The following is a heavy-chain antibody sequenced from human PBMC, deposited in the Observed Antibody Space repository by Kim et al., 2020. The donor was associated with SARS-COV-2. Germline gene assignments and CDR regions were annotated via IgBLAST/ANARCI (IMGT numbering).Heavy chain of an antibody. Sequence: GGSLRLSCAASGFTFSSYAMHWVRQAPGKGLEWVALISYDGNNEYYAASVKDRFTISRDNSKNTLYLQMNSLRVEDTAVYFCARDRDTGTYSRFDYWGQGTLVTVSS. CDR2: ISYDGNNE. CDR3: ARDRDTGTYSRFDY. V-gene: IGHV3-33*01. J-gene: IGHJ4*02. CDR1: GFTFSSYA. D-gene: IGHD1-26*01.